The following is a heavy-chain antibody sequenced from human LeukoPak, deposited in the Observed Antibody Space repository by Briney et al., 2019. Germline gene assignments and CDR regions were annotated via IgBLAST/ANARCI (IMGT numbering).Heavy chain of an antibody. V-gene: IGHV1-8*01. D-gene: IGHD1-1*01. CDR3: ARAKTSTTTGYYYYGMDV. CDR2: VNPNSHNT. J-gene: IGHJ6*02. Sequence: GASVKVSCKASGYTFTNYDINWVRQATRQGLEWMGWVNPNSHNTGYAQKFQGRVTMTMSTSINTAYMELSSLRSEDTAVYYCARAKTSTTTGYYYYGMDVWGQGTTVTVSS. CDR1: GYTFTNYD.